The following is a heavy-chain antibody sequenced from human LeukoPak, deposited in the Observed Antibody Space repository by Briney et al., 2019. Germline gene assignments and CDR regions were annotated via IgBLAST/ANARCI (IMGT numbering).Heavy chain of an antibody. CDR3: ANSYTNDAFDI. Sequence: GGSLRLSCAASGFTFSTCSMNWVRQAPGKGLEWVSSIGSSGSYIYYADSVKGRFTISRDNAKNSLYLQMSSLRAEDTAVYYCANSYTNDAFDIWGQGTMVTVSS. D-gene: IGHD2-2*02. CDR2: IGSSGSYI. V-gene: IGHV3-21*01. J-gene: IGHJ3*02. CDR1: GFTFSTCS.